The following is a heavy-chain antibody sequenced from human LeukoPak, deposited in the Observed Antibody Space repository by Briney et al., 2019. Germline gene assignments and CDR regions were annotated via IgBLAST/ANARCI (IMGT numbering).Heavy chain of an antibody. CDR2: IQHSGNT. D-gene: IGHD2-2*03. V-gene: IGHV4-39*02. CDR3: ARDGSH. CDR1: GDSINSGSYH. Sequence: SETLSLTCTVSGDSINSGSYHWGWLRQPPGKGLEWIGSIQHSGNTYYSPSLKSRLTISVDTSKNQFSLKLNSVTAADTAVYYCARDGSHWGQGTLVTVSS. J-gene: IGHJ4*02.